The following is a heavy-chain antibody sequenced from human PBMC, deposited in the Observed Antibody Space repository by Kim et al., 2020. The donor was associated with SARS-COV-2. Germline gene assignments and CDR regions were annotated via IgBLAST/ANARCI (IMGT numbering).Heavy chain of an antibody. CDR3: AREKGYCSDDSCYTGAFDI. CDR2: IFDDGNNK. V-gene: IGHV3-30-3*01. Sequence: GGSLRLSCAASGFTFSAYTMHWVRQAPGKGLEWVALIFDDGNNKYYADSVEGRFTISRDNSKNTLYLQMNSLRPEDTAVYYCAREKGYCSDDSCYTGAFDIWGQGTMVTVSS. CDR1: GFTFSAYT. J-gene: IGHJ3*02. D-gene: IGHD2-15*01.